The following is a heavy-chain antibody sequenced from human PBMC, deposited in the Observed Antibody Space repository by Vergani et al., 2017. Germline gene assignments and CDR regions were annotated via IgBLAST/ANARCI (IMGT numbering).Heavy chain of an antibody. J-gene: IGHJ6*02. CDR3: ARAEDTAMVYYYYGMDV. V-gene: IGHV3-48*03. CDR1: GFTFSSYE. Sequence: EVQLVESGGGLVQPGGSLRLSCAASGFTFSSYEMNWVRQAPGKGLEWVSYISSSGSTIYYADSVKGRLTISRDNAKNSLYLQMNSLRAEDTAVYYCARAEDTAMVYYYYGMDVWGQGTTVTVSS. CDR2: ISSSGSTI. D-gene: IGHD5-18*01.